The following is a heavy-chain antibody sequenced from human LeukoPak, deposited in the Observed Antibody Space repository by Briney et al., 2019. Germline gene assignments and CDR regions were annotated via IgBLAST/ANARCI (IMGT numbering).Heavy chain of an antibody. Sequence: PGGSLGLSCAASGFSFSTHSMTWVRLAPGKGLEWLSFISISGSSRHYADSVKGRFTISRDNAENSVYLQMNSLRTEDTAVYYCARGGIPHYSDNTGYFFGQFWGQGTRVTVSS. V-gene: IGHV3-48*04. CDR3: ARGGIPHYSDNTGYFFGQF. J-gene: IGHJ4*02. D-gene: IGHD3-22*01. CDR2: ISISGSSR. CDR1: GFSFSTHS.